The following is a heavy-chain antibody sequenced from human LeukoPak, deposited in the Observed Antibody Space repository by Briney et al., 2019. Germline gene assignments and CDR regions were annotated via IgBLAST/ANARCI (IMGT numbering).Heavy chain of an antibody. D-gene: IGHD2-21*01. Sequence: ASVKVSCKASGYTFTSYGISWVRQAPGQGREGMGWISTYNGNTNYAQKFQGRVTMTRDTSISTAYMELSRLRSDDTAVYYCARVSLLPLRNWFDPWGQGTLVTVSS. CDR2: ISTYNGNT. CDR3: ARVSLLPLRNWFDP. CDR1: GYTFTSYG. V-gene: IGHV1-18*01. J-gene: IGHJ5*02.